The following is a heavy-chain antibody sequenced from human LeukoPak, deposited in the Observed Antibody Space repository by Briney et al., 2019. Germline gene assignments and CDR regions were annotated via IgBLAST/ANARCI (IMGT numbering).Heavy chain of an antibody. Sequence: GGSLRLSCAASGFTVSSTYMSWVRQAPGKGLEWVSVIYSGGNTYYADAVKGRFAISRDNSKNTLYLQMNNLRTEDTAVYYCARDLYDYGAYWGQGTLVTVSS. J-gene: IGHJ4*02. CDR3: ARDLYDYGAY. V-gene: IGHV3-66*01. CDR2: IYSGGNT. D-gene: IGHD4/OR15-4a*01. CDR1: GFTVSSTY.